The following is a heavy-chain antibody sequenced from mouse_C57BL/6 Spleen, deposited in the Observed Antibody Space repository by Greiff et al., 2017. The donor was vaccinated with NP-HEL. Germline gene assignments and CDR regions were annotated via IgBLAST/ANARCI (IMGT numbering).Heavy chain of an antibody. V-gene: IGHV1-53*01. CDR1: GYTFTSYW. CDR2: INPSNGGT. D-gene: IGHD1-1*01. CDR3: ARGGIYDGSGYFDY. J-gene: IGHJ2*01. Sequence: VQLQQPGPELVKPGASVKLSCKASGYTFTSYWMHWVKQRPGQGLEWIGNINPSNGGTNYNEKFKSKATLTVDKSSSTAYMQLSSLTSEDAAVYCCARGGIYDGSGYFDYWGQGTTLTVSS.